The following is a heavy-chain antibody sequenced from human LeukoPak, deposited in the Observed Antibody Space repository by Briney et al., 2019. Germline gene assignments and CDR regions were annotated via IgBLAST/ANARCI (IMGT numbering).Heavy chain of an antibody. J-gene: IGHJ5*02. V-gene: IGHV4-34*01. CDR1: GGSFSGYY. CDR3: ARHGFYGDSARRKFDP. Sequence: SETLSLTCAVYGGSFSGYYWSWIREPPGKGLEWIGEINHSGSTNYNPSLKSRVTISVDTSKNHFSLRLTSLTAADTAVYYCARHGFYGDSARRKFDPWGQGTLVTVSS. CDR2: INHSGST. D-gene: IGHD4-17*01.